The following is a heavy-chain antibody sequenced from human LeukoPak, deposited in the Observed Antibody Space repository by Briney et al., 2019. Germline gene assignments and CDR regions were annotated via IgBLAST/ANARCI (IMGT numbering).Heavy chain of an antibody. CDR1: GSPLSGYT. Sequence: GGSLRLSCAASGSPLSGYTMGWVRQAPGKGPEWVSAINGSGSRTFYADSAKGRFTISRDNSKNTLYLEMNSLGAEDTAIYYCGRGTHPAAGSHYGYWGQGTLVTVSS. V-gene: IGHV3-23*01. CDR2: INGSGSRT. J-gene: IGHJ4*02. D-gene: IGHD3-16*01. CDR3: GRGTHPAAGSHYGY.